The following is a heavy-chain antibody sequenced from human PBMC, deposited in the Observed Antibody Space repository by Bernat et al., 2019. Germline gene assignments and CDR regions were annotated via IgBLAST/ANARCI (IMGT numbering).Heavy chain of an antibody. J-gene: IGHJ6*02. CDR3: ARDRPRRGYSYGQYYYYGMDV. Sequence: QVQLVQSGAEVKKPGSSVKVSCKASGGTFSSYAISWVRQAPGQGLEWMGGIIPIFGTANYAQKFQGRVTITADESTSTAYMELSSLRSEDTAVYYCARDRPRRGYSYGQYYYYGMDVWGQGTTVTVSS. CDR2: IIPIFGTA. CDR1: GGTFSSYA. D-gene: IGHD5-18*01. V-gene: IGHV1-69*01.